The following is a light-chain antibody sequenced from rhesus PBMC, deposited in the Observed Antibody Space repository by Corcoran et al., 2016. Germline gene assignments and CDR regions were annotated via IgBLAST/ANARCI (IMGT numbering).Light chain of an antibody. V-gene: IGKV1-28*02. J-gene: IGKJ2*01. CDR3: QQHDSHPYS. CDR1: QGLTSY. Sequence: DIQMTQSPSSLSASVGDTVTITCRASQGLTSYLNWFQQKPGKSPKLLIYATSSLQSGVPARFSGSGSGTDFTLTLSRLQPEDFATYYFQQHDSHPYSFGQGTKVEIK. CDR2: ATS.